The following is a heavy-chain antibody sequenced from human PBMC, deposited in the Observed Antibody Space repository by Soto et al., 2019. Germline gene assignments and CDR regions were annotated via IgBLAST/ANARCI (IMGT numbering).Heavy chain of an antibody. V-gene: IGHV1-18*01. CDR2: ISAYNGNT. Sequence: ASVNVYCKSSCYTFTSYVISWVRQAPGQGLELMGWISAYNGNTNYAQKLQGRVTMTTDTSTSTAYMELRSLRSDDTAVYYCARDESDYYDSSGLWGRWFDPWGQGTLVTVSS. D-gene: IGHD3-22*01. J-gene: IGHJ5*02. CDR3: ARDESDYYDSSGLWGRWFDP. CDR1: CYTFTSYV.